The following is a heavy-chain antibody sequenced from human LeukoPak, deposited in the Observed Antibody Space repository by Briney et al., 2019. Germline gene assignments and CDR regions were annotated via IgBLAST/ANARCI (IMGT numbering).Heavy chain of an antibody. Sequence: RTSETLSLTCAVYGGSFSGYYWSWIRQPPGKGLEWIGEINHSGSTNYNPSLKSRVTISVDTSKNQFSLKLSSVTAADTAVYYCARRYYYEIDIWGQGTMVTVSS. D-gene: IGHD3-22*01. CDR3: ARRYYYEIDI. CDR2: INHSGST. J-gene: IGHJ3*02. V-gene: IGHV4-34*01. CDR1: GGSFSGYY.